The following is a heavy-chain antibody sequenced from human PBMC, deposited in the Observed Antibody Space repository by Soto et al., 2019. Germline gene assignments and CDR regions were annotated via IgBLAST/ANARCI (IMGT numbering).Heavy chain of an antibody. Sequence: EASVKVSCKASGYTFTSYGISWVRQAPGQGLEWMGWISAYNGNTNYAQKLQGRVTMTTDTSTSTAYMEVRSLRSDDTAVYYCGRAFWSGYYRSYYYYRDVWGKGTTVTVSS. D-gene: IGHD3-3*01. CDR1: GYTFTSYG. J-gene: IGHJ6*03. CDR2: ISAYNGNT. V-gene: IGHV1-18*01. CDR3: GRAFWSGYYRSYYYYRDV.